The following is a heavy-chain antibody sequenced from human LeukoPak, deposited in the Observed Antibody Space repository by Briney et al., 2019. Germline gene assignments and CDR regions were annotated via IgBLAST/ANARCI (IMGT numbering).Heavy chain of an antibody. CDR3: ARDFVLGAVTVDY. V-gene: IGHV3-21*01. D-gene: IGHD3-16*01. CDR2: ISSSSSYI. CDR1: GFTSHNNG. Sequence: GGSLRLSCAASGFTSHNNGMSWVRRAPGKGLEWVSSISSSSSYIYYADSVKGRFTISRDNAKNSLYLQMNSLRAEDTAVYYCARDFVLGAVTVDYWGQGTLVTVSS. J-gene: IGHJ4*02.